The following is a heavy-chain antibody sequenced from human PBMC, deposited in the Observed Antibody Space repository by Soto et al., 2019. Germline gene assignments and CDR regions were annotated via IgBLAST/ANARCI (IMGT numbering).Heavy chain of an antibody. CDR1: GGSSSGYY. D-gene: IGHD1-26*01. J-gene: IGHJ5*01. CDR3: ARGKRMWDLLPNDNWFDS. CDR2: ITHSGST. V-gene: IGHV4-34*01. Sequence: SETLSLTCVVYGGSSSGYYWSCIRQPPGKGLEWIGEITHSGSTNYNPSLTSRVTISVDTSKNQFSLKLSSVTPADTAVYYCARGKRMWDLLPNDNWFDSWGQRTLVTVSS.